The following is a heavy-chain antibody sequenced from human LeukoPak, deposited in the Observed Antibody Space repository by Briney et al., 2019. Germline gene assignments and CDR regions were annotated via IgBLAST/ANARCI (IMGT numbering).Heavy chain of an antibody. J-gene: IGHJ3*02. Sequence: ASVKVSCKVSGYTFISHYMHWVRQAPGQGREWMGGINPSGGSTRYAQKFQGRVTMTRDTSTSTVYMELSSLRSEDTAVYYCERIKSYYYDTSDNDAFDIWGQGTMVTVSS. CDR3: ERIKSYYYDTSDNDAFDI. CDR2: INPSGGST. D-gene: IGHD3-22*01. CDR1: GYTFISHY. V-gene: IGHV1-46*01.